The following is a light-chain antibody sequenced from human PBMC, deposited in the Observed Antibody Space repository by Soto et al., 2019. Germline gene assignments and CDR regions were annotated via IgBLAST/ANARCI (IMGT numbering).Light chain of an antibody. Sequence: QPALTQPASVSGSPEQSITISCTGTSSDVGGYNYVSWYQQHPGKAPKLMIYDVSNRPSGVSNRFSGSKSGNTASLTISGLQAEDEADYYCSSYTSSSPPYVFGTGTKVTVL. CDR3: SSYTSSSPPYV. CDR2: DVS. J-gene: IGLJ1*01. CDR1: SSDVGGYNY. V-gene: IGLV2-14*01.